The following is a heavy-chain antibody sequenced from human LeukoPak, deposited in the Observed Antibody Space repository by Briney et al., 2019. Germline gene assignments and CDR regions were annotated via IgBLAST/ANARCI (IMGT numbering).Heavy chain of an antibody. Sequence: PGGSLRLSCTASGFSFRNFWMHWVRQAPGKGLEWVGRIKSKTDDETTDYAAPVKGRFTISRDDSKNTLYLQMNSLKIEDTAVYYCTTVRWVYLNGYWGQGTLVTVSS. CDR3: TTVRWVYLNGY. D-gene: IGHD5/OR15-5a*01. J-gene: IGHJ4*02. V-gene: IGHV3-15*01. CDR2: IKSKTDDETT. CDR1: GFSFRNFW.